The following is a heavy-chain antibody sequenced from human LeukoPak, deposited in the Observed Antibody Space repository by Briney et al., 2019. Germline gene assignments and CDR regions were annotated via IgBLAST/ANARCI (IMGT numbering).Heavy chain of an antibody. CDR3: ARSYSSYDFDY. CDR1: GFTFSTYS. J-gene: IGHJ4*02. D-gene: IGHD6-6*01. V-gene: IGHV3-21*01. Sequence: GGSLRLSCAASGFTFSTYSMNWVRQAPGKGLEWVSSITRSSYIYYADSVKGRFTISRDNAKNSLYLQMNSLRAEDTAVYYCARSYSSYDFDYWGQGTLVTVSS. CDR2: ITRSSYI.